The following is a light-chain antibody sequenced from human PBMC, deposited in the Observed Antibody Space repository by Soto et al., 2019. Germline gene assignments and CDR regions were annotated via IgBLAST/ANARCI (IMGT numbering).Light chain of an antibody. V-gene: IGKV4-1*01. CDR1: QSVLYSSNNQNY. CDR3: QHYYSSPLT. Sequence: DIVLTQSPDSLAESLGERATINCKSSQSVLYSSNNQNYLAWYQQKQGQPPKLLIYWASTRDSGVPDRFSGSGSGTDFALTISSLQAEDVAVYYCQHYYSSPLTFGGGTKVDIK. CDR2: WAS. J-gene: IGKJ4*01.